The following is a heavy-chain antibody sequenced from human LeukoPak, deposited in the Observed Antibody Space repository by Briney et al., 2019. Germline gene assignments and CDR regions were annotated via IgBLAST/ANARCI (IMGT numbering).Heavy chain of an antibody. Sequence: GGSLRLSCPAAGFTFNTFNMNWVRQAPGKVLEWVSSITSGGDYIFYADSVKGRFPTSRANAKHSLSLQLNSLRVEDTAVYYCARGHYDVLAASYKWTPDYWGQGTLVTVSS. CDR3: ARGHYDVLAASYKWTPDY. J-gene: IGHJ4*02. CDR2: ITSGGDYI. D-gene: IGHD3-9*01. V-gene: IGHV3-21*04. CDR1: GFTFNTFN.